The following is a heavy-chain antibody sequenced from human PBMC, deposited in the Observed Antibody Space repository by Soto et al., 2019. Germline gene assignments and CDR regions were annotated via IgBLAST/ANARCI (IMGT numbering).Heavy chain of an antibody. J-gene: IGHJ3*02. D-gene: IGHD1-1*01. CDR1: GYTFTSYA. Sequence: QVQLVQSGAEVKKPGASVKVSCKASGYTFTSYAMHWVRQAPGQRREWMGWINAGNGNTKYSQKFQGRVTITRDTSASTAYMELSSLRSEDTAVYYCARGWVRGAFDIWGQGTMVTVSS. CDR3: ARGWVRGAFDI. V-gene: IGHV1-3*01. CDR2: INAGNGNT.